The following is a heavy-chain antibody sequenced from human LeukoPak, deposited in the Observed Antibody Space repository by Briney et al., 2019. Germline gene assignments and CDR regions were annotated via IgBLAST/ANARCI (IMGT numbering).Heavy chain of an antibody. CDR2: IKGDGSIT. Sequence: GVSLRLSCAASGFTFSTNWMHWVRQAPGKGLVWVSRIKGDGSITNYADSVKGRFTISRDNAKNTLYLQMNSLRAEDTAVYYCARENWYLDYWGQGTLVTVSS. CDR1: GFTFSTNW. V-gene: IGHV3-74*01. D-gene: IGHD1-1*01. J-gene: IGHJ4*02. CDR3: ARENWYLDY.